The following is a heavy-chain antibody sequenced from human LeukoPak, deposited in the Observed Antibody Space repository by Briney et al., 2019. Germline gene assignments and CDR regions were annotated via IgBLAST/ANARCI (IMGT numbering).Heavy chain of an antibody. Sequence: GGSLRLSCAASGFTFSSYDMPWVRQATGKGLEWVSAIGTAGDTYYPGSVKGRFTISRENAKNSLYLQMNSLRAGDTAVYYCARGGVITFGGVIVGGAFDIWGQGTMVTVSS. CDR1: GFTFSSYD. D-gene: IGHD3-16*02. CDR3: ARGGVITFGGVIVGGAFDI. CDR2: IGTAGDT. J-gene: IGHJ3*02. V-gene: IGHV3-13*01.